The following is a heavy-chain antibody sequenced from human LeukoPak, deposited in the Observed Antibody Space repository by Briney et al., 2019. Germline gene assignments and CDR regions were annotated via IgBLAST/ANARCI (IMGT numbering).Heavy chain of an antibody. J-gene: IGHJ6*03. Sequence: GGSLRLSCAASGFTFSSYWMSWVRQAPGKGLEWVANIKQDGSEKYYVDSVKGRFTISRDNAKNSLYLQMNSLRAEDTAVYYCARDPYSGGYGDYYYYYMDVWGKGTTVTISS. CDR1: GFTFSSYW. CDR3: ARDPYSGGYGDYYYYYMDV. V-gene: IGHV3-7*01. CDR2: IKQDGSEK. D-gene: IGHD1-26*01.